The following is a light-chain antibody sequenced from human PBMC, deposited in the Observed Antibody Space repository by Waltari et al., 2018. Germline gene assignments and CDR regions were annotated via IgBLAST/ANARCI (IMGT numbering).Light chain of an antibody. CDR3: QQYDDTPHTPVS. V-gene: IGKV3-20*01. J-gene: IGKJ4*01. CDR1: PSLSSDY. CDR2: GAA. Sequence: EIVLTQSPGTLSLSPGESATLTCRASPSLSSDYLAWYQQKPGQAPRLLIYGAANRAEGTPDRFSGRGAEADFTLTISRLEPEDFAVYYCQQYDDTPHTPVSFGGGTRVDI.